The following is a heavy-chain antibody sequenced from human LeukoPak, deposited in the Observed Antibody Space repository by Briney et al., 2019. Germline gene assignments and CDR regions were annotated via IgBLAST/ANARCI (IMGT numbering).Heavy chain of an antibody. CDR2: ISAYNGNT. D-gene: IGHD3-9*01. CDR3: ARVRGDFDWLPFDY. Sequence: ASVKVSCKASGGTFSSYAISWVRQAPGQGLEWMGWISAYNGNTNYAQKLQGRVTMTTDTSTSTAYMELRSLRSDDTAVYYCARVRGDFDWLPFDYWGQGTLVTVSS. J-gene: IGHJ4*02. V-gene: IGHV1-18*01. CDR1: GGTFSSYA.